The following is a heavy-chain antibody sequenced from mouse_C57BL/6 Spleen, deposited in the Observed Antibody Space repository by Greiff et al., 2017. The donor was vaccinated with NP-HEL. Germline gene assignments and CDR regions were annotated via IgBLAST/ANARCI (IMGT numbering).Heavy chain of an antibody. D-gene: IGHD1-1*01. CDR2: IYPGDGDT. V-gene: IGHV1-82*01. J-gene: IGHJ2*01. Sequence: QVQLQQSGPELVKPGASVKISCKASGYAFSSSWMNWVKQRPGKGLEWIGRIYPGDGDTNYNGKFKGKATLTADKSSSTAYMQLSSLTAEDSAVYFCARGTVVSHFDYWGKGTTLTVSS. CDR3: ARGTVVSHFDY. CDR1: GYAFSSSW.